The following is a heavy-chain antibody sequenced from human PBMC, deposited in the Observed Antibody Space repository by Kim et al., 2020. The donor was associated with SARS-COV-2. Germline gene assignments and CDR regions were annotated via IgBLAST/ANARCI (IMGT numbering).Heavy chain of an antibody. Sequence: GGSLRLSCAASGFTFSSYSMNWVRQAPGKGLEWVSSISSSSSYIYYADSVKGRFTISRDNAKNSLYLQMNSLRAEDTAVYYCARVKGYCSGGSCYPDAFDIWGQGTMVTVSS. J-gene: IGHJ3*02. V-gene: IGHV3-21*01. CDR2: ISSSSSYI. CDR1: GFTFSSYS. D-gene: IGHD2-15*01. CDR3: ARVKGYCSGGSCYPDAFDI.